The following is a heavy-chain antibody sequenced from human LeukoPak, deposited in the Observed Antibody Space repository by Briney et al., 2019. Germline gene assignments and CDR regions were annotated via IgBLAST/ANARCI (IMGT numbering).Heavy chain of an antibody. Sequence: GGSLRLSCAASGFTFSNYAMRWVRQAPGKGLEWVSGISGSGDSTYYADSVKGRFTISRDNSKNTLYLQMNSLRAEDTAVYYCAKDLERTISYGYPYWGQGTLVTVSS. D-gene: IGHD5-18*01. V-gene: IGHV3-23*01. CDR2: ISGSGDST. J-gene: IGHJ4*02. CDR3: AKDLERTISYGYPY. CDR1: GFTFSNYA.